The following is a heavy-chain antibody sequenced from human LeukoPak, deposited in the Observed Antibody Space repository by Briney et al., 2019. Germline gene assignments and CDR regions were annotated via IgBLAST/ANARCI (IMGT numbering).Heavy chain of an antibody. CDR2: ISYDGSNK. Sequence: GRSLRLSCAASGFTFSSYAMHWVRQAPGKGLEWVAVISYDGSNKYYADSVKGRFNISRDNSKNTLYLQMNSLRAEDTAVYYCARIRSLRSVFNEPTVDYWGQGTLVTVSS. V-gene: IGHV3-30*01. J-gene: IGHJ4*02. D-gene: IGHD1-1*01. CDR1: GFTFSSYA. CDR3: ARIRSLRSVFNEPTVDY.